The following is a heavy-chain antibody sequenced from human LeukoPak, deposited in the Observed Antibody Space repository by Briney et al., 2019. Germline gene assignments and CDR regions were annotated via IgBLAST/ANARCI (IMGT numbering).Heavy chain of an antibody. J-gene: IGHJ3*02. CDR2: IRSDGRYT. V-gene: IGHV3-30*02. CDR1: GFTFSDFG. D-gene: IGHD5-12*01. Sequence: GGSLRLSCAVSGFTFSDFGIHWVRQAPGKGLEWVTFIRSDGRYTYFADSVKGRFTMSRDSAKNTVYLQMNSLRPEDTAVYFCARRGDGGIYSLDIWGQGTMVIVSS. CDR3: ARRGDGGIYSLDI.